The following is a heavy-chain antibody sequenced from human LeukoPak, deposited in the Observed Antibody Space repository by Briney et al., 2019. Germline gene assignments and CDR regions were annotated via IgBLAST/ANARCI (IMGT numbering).Heavy chain of an antibody. J-gene: IGHJ4*02. D-gene: IGHD4-17*01. CDR1: GYTFTSYY. Sequence: ASVKVSCKASGYTFTSYYMHWVRQAPGQGLEWMGINNPSGGSTSYAQKFQGRVTMTRDTSTSTVYMELSSLRSEDTAVYYCARDLNDYGDYMGTPSYYFDYWGQGTLVTVSS. V-gene: IGHV1-46*01. CDR3: ARDLNDYGDYMGTPSYYFDY. CDR2: NNPSGGST.